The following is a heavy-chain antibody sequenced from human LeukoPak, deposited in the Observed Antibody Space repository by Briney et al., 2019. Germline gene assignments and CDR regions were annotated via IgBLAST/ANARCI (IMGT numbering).Heavy chain of an antibody. D-gene: IGHD6-19*01. V-gene: IGHV4-59*01. J-gene: IGHJ3*02. CDR1: GASINIYY. CDR2: ISNGGST. CDR3: VRLQPNSGEWPFDI. Sequence: SETLSLTCTVSGASINIYYWSWLRQPPGEGLEWIGYISNGGSTIYNPSLMSRVTISVDPSKNQLSLRLTSVTAADTAVYYCVRLQPNSGEWPFDIWGQGPMVIVTA.